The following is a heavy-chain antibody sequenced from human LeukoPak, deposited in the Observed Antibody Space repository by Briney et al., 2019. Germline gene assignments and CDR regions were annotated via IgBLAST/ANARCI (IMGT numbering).Heavy chain of an antibody. D-gene: IGHD3-3*02. CDR3: ARSPFKDMDV. J-gene: IGHJ6*03. CDR1: GGSFRGYY. CDR2: INHSGST. Sequence: SETLSLTWAVYGGSFRGYYWSWIRQPPGKGLEWIGEINHSGSTNYNPSLKSRVTISVDTSKNQFSLKLSSVTAADTAVYYCARSPFKDMDVWGKGTTVTVSS. V-gene: IGHV4-34*01.